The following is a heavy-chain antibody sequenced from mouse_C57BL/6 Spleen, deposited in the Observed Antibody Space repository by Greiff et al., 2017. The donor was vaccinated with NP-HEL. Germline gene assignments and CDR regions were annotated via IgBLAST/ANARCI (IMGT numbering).Heavy chain of an antibody. V-gene: IGHV1-78*01. CDR2: IYPRDGST. J-gene: IGHJ3*01. CDR1: GYTFTDHT. Sequence: QVQLQQSDAELVKPGASVKISCKVSGYTFTDHTIHWMKQRPEQGLERIGDIYPRDGSTKYNEKFKGKATLTADKSSSTAYMQLNSLTSEDSAVYFCASGSYYDYDWFAYWGQGTLVTVSA. D-gene: IGHD2-4*01. CDR3: ASGSYYDYDWFAY.